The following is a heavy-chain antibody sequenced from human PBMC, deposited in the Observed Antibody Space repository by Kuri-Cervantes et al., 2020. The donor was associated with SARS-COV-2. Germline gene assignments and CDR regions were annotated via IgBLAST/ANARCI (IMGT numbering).Heavy chain of an antibody. CDR3: ARVMMYGGFLGRPLAY. CDR1: GFTFSSYA. Sequence: GESLKISCAASGFTFSSYAMHWVRQAPGKGLEWVAVISYDGSNKYYADSVKGRFTISRDNSKSTLYLQMNSLRAEDTAVYYCARVMMYGGFLGRPLAYWGQGTLVTVSS. D-gene: IGHD2-8*01. V-gene: IGHV3-30-3*01. CDR2: ISYDGSNK. J-gene: IGHJ4*02.